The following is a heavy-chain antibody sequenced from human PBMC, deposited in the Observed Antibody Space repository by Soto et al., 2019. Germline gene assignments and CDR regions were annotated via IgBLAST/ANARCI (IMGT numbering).Heavy chain of an antibody. CDR3: ARGITIFGVVPDAFDI. D-gene: IGHD3-3*01. V-gene: IGHV1-69*12. CDR1: GGTFSSYA. Sequence: QVQLVQSGAEVKKPGSSEKVSCKASGGTFSSYAISWVRQAPGQGLEWMGGIIPIFGTANYAQKFQGRVTITADESTSTAYMELSSLRSEDTAVSYCARGITIFGVVPDAFDIWGQGTMVTVSS. J-gene: IGHJ3*02. CDR2: IIPIFGTA.